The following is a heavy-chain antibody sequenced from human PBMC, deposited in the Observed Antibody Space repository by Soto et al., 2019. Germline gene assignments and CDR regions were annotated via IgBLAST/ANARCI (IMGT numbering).Heavy chain of an antibody. CDR3: ARGQAVAVYYFDY. Sequence: PSETLSLTCTVSGDSITNNNYHWGWTRQPPGKGLEWIGTVYSNGSTYYNPSLKSRLAISVDTSKNQFSLKLSSVTAADTAVYYCARGQAVAVYYFDYWGQGTLVTVSS. CDR1: GDSITNNNYH. V-gene: IGHV4-39*07. CDR2: VYSNGST. D-gene: IGHD6-19*01. J-gene: IGHJ4*02.